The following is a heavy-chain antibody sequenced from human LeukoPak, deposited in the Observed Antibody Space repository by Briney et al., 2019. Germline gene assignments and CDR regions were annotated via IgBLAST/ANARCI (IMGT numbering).Heavy chain of an antibody. J-gene: IGHJ4*02. D-gene: IGHD3-22*01. CDR2: IIPIFGTA. Sequence: GASVQVSCKASGVTFSSYAINWVRQAPGQGLEWMGGIIPIFGTANYAQRFQGRVTITADESTSTAYMELSSLRSEDTAVYYCAKDFSETSSLDYYDSSGYSGFGGWGQGTLVTVSS. CDR1: GVTFSSYA. V-gene: IGHV1-69*13. CDR3: AKDFSETSSLDYYDSSGYSGFGG.